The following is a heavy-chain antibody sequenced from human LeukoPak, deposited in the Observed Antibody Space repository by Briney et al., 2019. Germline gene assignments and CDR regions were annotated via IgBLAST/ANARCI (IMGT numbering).Heavy chain of an antibody. V-gene: IGHV3-23*01. D-gene: IGHD6-19*01. Sequence: GGSLRLSCAASGFTFSDSAIHWVRQAPGKGLEWVSTISGSGGSTYYADSVKGRFTISRDNSKNTLYLQMNSLRAEDTAVYYCAKMVHTEQWLVPFDYWGQGTLVTVSS. CDR2: ISGSGGST. CDR3: AKMVHTEQWLVPFDY. J-gene: IGHJ4*02. CDR1: GFTFSDSA.